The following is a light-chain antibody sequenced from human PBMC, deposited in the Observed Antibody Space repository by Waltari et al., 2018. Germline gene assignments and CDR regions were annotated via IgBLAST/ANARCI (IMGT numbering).Light chain of an antibody. CDR2: EDN. J-gene: IGLJ3*02. V-gene: IGLV6-57*01. CDR3: QSYDTNIRV. Sequence: YQQRPGSSPSIIIYEDNKRPSGVPDRFSRAIDSSSNSASLTISELKTEDEADYYCQSYDTNIRVFGGGTKLTVL.